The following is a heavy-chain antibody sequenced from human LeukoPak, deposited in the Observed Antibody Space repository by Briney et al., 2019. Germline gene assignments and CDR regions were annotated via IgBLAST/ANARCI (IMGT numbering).Heavy chain of an antibody. V-gene: IGHV4-31*11. CDR3: ARDRTVVVVAATVALYYYGMDV. J-gene: IGHJ6*02. CDR1: GGSFSGYY. D-gene: IGHD2-15*01. CDR2: IYYSGST. Sequence: SETLSLTCAVYGGSFSGYYWSWIRQHPGKGLEWIGYIYYSGSTYHNPSLKSRVTISVDTSKNQFSLKLSSVTAADTAVYYCARDRTVVVVAATVALYYYGMDVWGQGTTVTVSS.